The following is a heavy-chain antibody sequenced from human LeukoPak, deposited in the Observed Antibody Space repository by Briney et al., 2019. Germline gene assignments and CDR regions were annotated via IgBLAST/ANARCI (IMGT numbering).Heavy chain of an antibody. V-gene: IGHV4-34*01. CDR1: GGSCDDYY. J-gene: IGHJ1*01. CDR2: IHPHGIF. CDR3: ARGRDRSTAGDL. D-gene: IGHD2-21*02. Sequence: SETLSLTCDVYGGSCDDYYCSWIRQPPGKGLEWIGEIHPHGIFYYNSSLMSRVTISIDTSKSRFSLRLTSVTAADTAFYFCARGRDRSTAGDLWGQGSLVTVSS.